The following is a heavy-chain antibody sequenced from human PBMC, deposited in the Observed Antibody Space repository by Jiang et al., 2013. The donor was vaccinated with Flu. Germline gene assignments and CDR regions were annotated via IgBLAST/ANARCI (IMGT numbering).Heavy chain of an antibody. V-gene: IGHV4-34*01. J-gene: IGHJ6*02. Sequence: WSWDPPAPTGRGLEWIGEINHSGSTNYNPSLKSRVTISVDTSKNQFSLKPSSVTAADTAVYYCARDMISSYGMDVWGQGTTVTVSS. CDR2: INHSGST. CDR3: ARDMISSYGMDV. D-gene: IGHD3-22*01.